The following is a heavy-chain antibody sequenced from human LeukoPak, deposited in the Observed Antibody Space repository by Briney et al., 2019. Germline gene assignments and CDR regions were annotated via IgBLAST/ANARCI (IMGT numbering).Heavy chain of an antibody. CDR3: ARAGWLQYFDY. D-gene: IGHD5-24*01. V-gene: IGHV3-74*01. CDR2: INSDGSST. CDR1: GFTFSSYW. Sequence: PGGSLRLSCAASGFTFSSYWMHWVRQAPGKGLVWVSRINSDGSSTSYADSVKGRFTISRDNAKNSLYLQMNSLRAEDTAVYYCARAGWLQYFDYWGQGTLVTVSS. J-gene: IGHJ4*02.